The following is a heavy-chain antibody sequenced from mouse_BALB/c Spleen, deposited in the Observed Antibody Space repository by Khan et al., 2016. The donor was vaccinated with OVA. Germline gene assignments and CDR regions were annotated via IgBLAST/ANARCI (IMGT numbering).Heavy chain of an antibody. V-gene: IGHV3-2*02. J-gene: IGHJ4*01. D-gene: IGHD1-1*01. CDR1: GYSITSDYA. CDR2: ISYGGST. Sequence: EVELVESGPGLVKPSQSLSLTCTVTGYSITSDYAWDWIGQFPGNKLEWMGYISYGGSTSYNPSLKSRISITRDTSKNQFFLQLNSVTTEDTATYYCARKNYYGYAMDYWGQGTSVTVSS. CDR3: ARKNYYGYAMDY.